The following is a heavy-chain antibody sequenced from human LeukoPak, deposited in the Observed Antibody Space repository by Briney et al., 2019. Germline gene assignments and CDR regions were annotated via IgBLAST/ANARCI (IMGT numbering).Heavy chain of an antibody. V-gene: IGHV4-38-2*01. CDR3: ACQGFGEVYFDY. CDR2: IYHSGST. CDR1: GYSISIGYY. D-gene: IGHD3-3*01. Sequence: KPSETLSLTCAVSGYSISIGYYWGWIRQPPGKGLEWIGSIYHSGSTYYNPSLKSRVTISVDTSKNQFSLKLSSVTAADTAVYYCACQGFGEVYFDYWGQGTLVTVSS. J-gene: IGHJ4*02.